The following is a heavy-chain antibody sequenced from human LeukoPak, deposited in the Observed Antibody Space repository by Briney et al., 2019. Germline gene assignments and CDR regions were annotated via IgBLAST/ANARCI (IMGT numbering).Heavy chain of an antibody. CDR2: ISWNSGSI. D-gene: IGHD6-19*01. CDR1: GFTFDDYA. Sequence: GGSLRLSCAASGFTFDDYAMHWVRQAPGKGLEWVSGISWNSGSIGYADSVKGRFTISRDNSKNTLYLQMNGLRAEDTAVYYCAKDYHSSGLYIFDSWGQGTLVTVSS. CDR3: AKDYHSSGLYIFDS. J-gene: IGHJ4*02. V-gene: IGHV3-9*01.